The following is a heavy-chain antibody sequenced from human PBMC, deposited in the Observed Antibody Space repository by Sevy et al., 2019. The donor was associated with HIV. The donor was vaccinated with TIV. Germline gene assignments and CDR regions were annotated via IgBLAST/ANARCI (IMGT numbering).Heavy chain of an antibody. CDR3: ARDPAWGALDR. CDR1: GFTFSNFW. D-gene: IGHD1-26*01. V-gene: IGHV3-7*01. CDR2: INQDERHI. Sequence: GGSLRLSCDVSGFTFSNFWMTWVRQSPGKGLEWVAYINQDERHINLLDSVRGRFTISRDNAKNSLYLQMDSLRAEDTALYYCARDPAWGALDRWGQGTLVTVSS. J-gene: IGHJ5*02.